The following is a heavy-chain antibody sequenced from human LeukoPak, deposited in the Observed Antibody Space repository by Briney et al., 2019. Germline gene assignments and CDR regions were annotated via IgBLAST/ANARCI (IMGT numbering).Heavy chain of an antibody. D-gene: IGHD3-16*01. Sequence: SGGSLRLSCAASGFTFSDYYMSWVRQAPGKGLEWVSAISGSGGSTYYADSVKGRFTISRDNSKNTLYLQMNSLRAEDTAVYYCAKEVTLLGTDKHWGQGTLVTVSS. CDR2: ISGSGGST. V-gene: IGHV3-23*01. J-gene: IGHJ1*01. CDR3: AKEVTLLGTDKH. CDR1: GFTFSDYY.